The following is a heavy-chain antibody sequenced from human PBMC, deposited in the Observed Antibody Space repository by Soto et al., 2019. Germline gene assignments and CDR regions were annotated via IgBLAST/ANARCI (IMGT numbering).Heavy chain of an antibody. CDR3: ARLGAYYPSLDP. J-gene: IGHJ5*02. CDR1: GDSISGTIYY. CDR2: IYYSGST. D-gene: IGHD3-22*01. Sequence: SETLSLTCIVSGDSISGTIYYWGWIRQPPGKGLEWIGNIYYSGSTYYNPSLQSRVTISVDTSKNHFSLRLTSVTAADTAVYYCARLGAYYPSLDPWGPGTPVTVSS. V-gene: IGHV4-39*02.